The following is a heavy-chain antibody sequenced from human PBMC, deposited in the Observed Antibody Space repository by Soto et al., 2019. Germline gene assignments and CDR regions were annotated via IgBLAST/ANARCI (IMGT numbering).Heavy chain of an antibody. CDR1: GGSISSYY. J-gene: IGHJ3*02. CDR3: ARGSGYIVATINKGVEAFDI. D-gene: IGHD5-12*01. CDR2: IYYSGST. V-gene: IGHV4-59*01. Sequence: SETLSLTCTVSGGSISSYYWSWIRQPPGKGLEWIGYIYYSGSTNYNPSLKSRVTISVDTSKNQFSLKLSSVTAADTAVYYCARGSGYIVATINKGVEAFDIWGQGTMVTVSS.